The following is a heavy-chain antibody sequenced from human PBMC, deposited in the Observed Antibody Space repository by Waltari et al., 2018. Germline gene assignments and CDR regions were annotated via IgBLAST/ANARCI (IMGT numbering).Heavy chain of an antibody. D-gene: IGHD2-21*01. CDR2: ISISGGST. Sequence: EVQLLESGGDLVQPGGSLRLSCVASGFTFNNYAMAWVRPAPGKGLDWVSSISISGGSTYYVDSAKGRFTISRDNSKNTVHLQMDSLRADDTAVYYCARAIPGFTYDSWGQGTLVTVAS. J-gene: IGHJ5*01. V-gene: IGHV3-23*01. CDR3: ARAIPGFTYDS. CDR1: GFTFNNYA.